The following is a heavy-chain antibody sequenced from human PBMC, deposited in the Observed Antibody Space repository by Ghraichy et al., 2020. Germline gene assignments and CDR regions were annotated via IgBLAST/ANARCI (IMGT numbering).Heavy chain of an antibody. CDR2: IYHSGST. CDR1: GYSISSGYY. V-gene: IGHV4-38-2*01. D-gene: IGHD3-22*01. Sequence: SETLSLTCAVSGYSISSGYYWGWIRQPPGKGLEWIGSIYHSGSTYYNPSLKSRVTISVDTSKNQFSLKLSSVTAADTAVYYCARKRVDYYDSSGYYFDYWGQGTLVTVSS. CDR3: ARKRVDYYDSSGYYFDY. J-gene: IGHJ4*02.